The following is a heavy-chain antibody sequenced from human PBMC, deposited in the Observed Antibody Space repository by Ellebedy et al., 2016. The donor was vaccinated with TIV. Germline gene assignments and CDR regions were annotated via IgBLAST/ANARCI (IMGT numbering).Heavy chain of an antibody. V-gene: IGHV3-53*01. D-gene: IGHD3-10*01. CDR3: ARILARGIIITGDYLDH. Sequence: GGSLRLXXAASGITVNSSYMSWVRQAPGQGLEWISVIYSAGSTNYADSVKGRFTISRDNSKNTLSLQMDSLRAEDTAVYYCARILARGIIITGDYLDHWGQGTPVTASS. J-gene: IGHJ4*02. CDR1: GITVNSSY. CDR2: IYSAGST.